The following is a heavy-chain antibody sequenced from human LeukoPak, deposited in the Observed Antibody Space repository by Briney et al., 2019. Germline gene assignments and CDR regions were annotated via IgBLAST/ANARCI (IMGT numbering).Heavy chain of an antibody. Sequence: GGSLGLSCAASGFTVSSNYMSWVRQAPGKGLEWVSSISSSSSYIYYADSVKGRFTISRDNSKNTVYLQMNSLRAEDTAIYFCTRVATAGTWTDYWGQGTLVTVSS. CDR3: TRVATAGTWTDY. CDR2: ISSSSSYI. CDR1: GFTVSSNY. D-gene: IGHD6-25*01. V-gene: IGHV3-21*01. J-gene: IGHJ4*02.